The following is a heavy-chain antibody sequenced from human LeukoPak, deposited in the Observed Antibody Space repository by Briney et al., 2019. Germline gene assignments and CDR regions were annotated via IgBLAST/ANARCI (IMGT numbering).Heavy chain of an antibody. D-gene: IGHD2-8*02. J-gene: IGHJ4*02. V-gene: IGHV3-23*01. CDR1: GFAFSRYA. Sequence: GGSLRLSCAASGFAFSRYAMTWVRQAPGKGLEWVSAISGSGGSPYYADSVKGRFTISRDNSKNTLYLQMNSLRAEDTAVYYCAKDLVLVGGVDYWGQGTLVTVSS. CDR3: AKDLVLVGGVDY. CDR2: ISGSGGSP.